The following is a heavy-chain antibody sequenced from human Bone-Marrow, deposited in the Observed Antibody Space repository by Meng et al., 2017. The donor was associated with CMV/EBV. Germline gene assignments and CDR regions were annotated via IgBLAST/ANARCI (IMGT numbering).Heavy chain of an antibody. CDR3: AREGVEGYYDFWSGYYSY. D-gene: IGHD3-3*01. CDR1: GFTFSDYY. Sequence: GGSLRLSCAASGFTFSDYYMNWVRQAPGKGLEWVSYISSSGSTIYYADSVKGRFTISRDNAKNSLYLQMNSLRAEDTAVYYCAREGVEGYYDFWSGYYSYCGQGTLVTVSS. V-gene: IGHV3-11*04. J-gene: IGHJ4*02. CDR2: ISSSGSTI.